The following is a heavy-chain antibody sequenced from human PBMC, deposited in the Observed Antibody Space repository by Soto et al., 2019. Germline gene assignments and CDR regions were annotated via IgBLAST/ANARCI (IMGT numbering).Heavy chain of an antibody. CDR3: ARSVEGHFDY. J-gene: IGHJ4*02. CDR1: GFTFSVYS. CDR2: ITSDTKTI. Sequence: EVQLVESGGDLVQRGGSLRHSCVASGFTFSVYSMNWVRQAPGKGLEWFSYITSDTKTIKYADSVKGRFTISRDNAKNSVYLQMNRLRDEDTALYYCARSVEGHFDYWGQGTVVTVSS. D-gene: IGHD6-19*01. V-gene: IGHV3-48*02.